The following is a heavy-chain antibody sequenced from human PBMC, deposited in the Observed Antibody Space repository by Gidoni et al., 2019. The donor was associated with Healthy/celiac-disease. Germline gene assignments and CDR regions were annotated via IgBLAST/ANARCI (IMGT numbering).Heavy chain of an antibody. V-gene: IGHV1-69*01. J-gene: IGHJ4*02. CDR3: ASVPPRVAGLAGPFDY. CDR2: ISPIFGTA. CDR1: GGTFSSYA. D-gene: IGHD6-19*01. Sequence: QVQLVQSGAEVKKPGSSVKVSCKASGGTFSSYAISWVRQAPGQGLEWMGGISPIFGTANYAQKFQGRVTITADESTSTAYMELSSLRSEDTAVYYCASVPPRVAGLAGPFDYWGQGTLVTVSS.